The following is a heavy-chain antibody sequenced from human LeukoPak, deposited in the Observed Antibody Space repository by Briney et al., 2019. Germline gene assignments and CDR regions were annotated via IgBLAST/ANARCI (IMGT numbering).Heavy chain of an antibody. CDR1: GFTVSSNY. J-gene: IGHJ6*02. CDR2: ISSSNSYI. V-gene: IGHV3-21*01. Sequence: PGGSLRLSCAASGFTVSSNYMSWVRQAPGKGLEWVSSISSSNSYIYYADSVKGRFTISRDNAKNSLYLQMNSLRAEDTAVYYCARVSLGFGDVWGQGTTVTVSS. CDR3: ARVSLGFGDV. D-gene: IGHD3-10*01.